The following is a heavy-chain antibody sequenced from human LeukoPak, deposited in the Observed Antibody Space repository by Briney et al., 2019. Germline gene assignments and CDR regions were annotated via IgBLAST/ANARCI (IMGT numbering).Heavy chain of an antibody. V-gene: IGHV4-4*07. CDR3: ARARNYDSSGYYHNWFDP. D-gene: IGHD3-22*01. CDR1: GGSISRYY. Sequence: SETLSLTCTVSGGSISRYYWSWVRQPAGKGLEGIGRIYTSGSTNYNPSLKRRVTMSVDTSKNQFSLKLSSVTAADTAVYYCARARNYDSSGYYHNWFDPWGQGTLVTVSS. CDR2: IYTSGST. J-gene: IGHJ5*02.